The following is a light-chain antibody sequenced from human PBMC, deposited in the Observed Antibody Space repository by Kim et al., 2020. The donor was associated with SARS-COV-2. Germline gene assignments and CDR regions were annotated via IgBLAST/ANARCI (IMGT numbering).Light chain of an antibody. V-gene: IGKV1-5*03. CDR1: QSISSW. Sequence: SPSALSAAVGDRVTFTGRASQSISSWLAWYQQKPGKAPKLLFYKASSLESGVPSRFSGCGSRTEYTLTLRSLQPDDFAPCYCQQYNNYFLRTFVGGTTV. J-gene: IGKJ4*01. CDR2: KAS. CDR3: QQYNNYFLRT.